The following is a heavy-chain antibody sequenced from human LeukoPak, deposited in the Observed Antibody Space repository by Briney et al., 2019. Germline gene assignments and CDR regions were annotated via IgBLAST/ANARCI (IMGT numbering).Heavy chain of an antibody. CDR3: ARATGIGSVGAFDI. V-gene: IGHV3-7*01. CDR2: IKQDGSEK. Sequence: PGGSLRLSCAASGFTFSSYWMSWVRQAPGKGLEWVANIKQDGSEKYYVDSVKGRFTISRDNAKNSLYLQMNSLRAEDTAVYYCARATGIGSVGAFDIWGQGTMVTVSS. D-gene: IGHD6-13*01. CDR1: GFTFSSYW. J-gene: IGHJ3*02.